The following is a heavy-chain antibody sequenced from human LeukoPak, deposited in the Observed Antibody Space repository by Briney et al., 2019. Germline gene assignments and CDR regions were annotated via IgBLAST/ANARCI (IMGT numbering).Heavy chain of an antibody. V-gene: IGHV3-30*18. D-gene: IGHD1-1*01. J-gene: IGHJ6*02. CDR2: ISYDGSNK. Sequence: GRSLRLSCAASGFTFSRYGMHWVRQAPGKGLEWVAVISYDGSNKYYADSVKGRFTISRDNSKNTLYLQMNSLRAEDTAVYYCAKDGLQLVYYYGMDVWGQGTTVTVSS. CDR3: AKDGLQLVYYYGMDV. CDR1: GFTFSRYG.